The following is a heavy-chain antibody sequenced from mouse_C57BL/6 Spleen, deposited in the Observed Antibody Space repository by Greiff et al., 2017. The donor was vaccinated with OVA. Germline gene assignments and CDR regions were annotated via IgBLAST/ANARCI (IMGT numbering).Heavy chain of an antibody. CDR2: ISSGSSTI. J-gene: IGHJ3*01. CDR3: ARRKAYDYDWFAY. V-gene: IGHV5-17*01. CDR1: GFTFSDYG. D-gene: IGHD2-4*01. Sequence: EVKLMESGGGLVKPGGSLKLSCAASGFTFSDYGMHWVRQAPEKGLAWVAYISSGSSTIYYADTVKGRFTIARDNAKNTLFLQMTSLRSEDTAMYYCARRKAYDYDWFAYWGQGTLVTVSA.